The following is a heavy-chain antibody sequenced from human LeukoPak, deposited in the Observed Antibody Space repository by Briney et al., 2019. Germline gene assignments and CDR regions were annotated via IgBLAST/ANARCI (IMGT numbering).Heavy chain of an antibody. J-gene: IGHJ4*02. CDR1: GVSFSGYY. CDR2: INHSGST. CDR3: ARVGLLWFGEPPFDY. V-gene: IGHV4-34*01. Sequence: SETLSLTCAVYGVSFSGYYWSWIRQPPGKGLEWVGEINHSGSTNYNPSLKSRVTISVDTSKNQFSLKLSSVTAADTAVYYCARVGLLWFGEPPFDYWGQGTLVTVSS. D-gene: IGHD3-10*01.